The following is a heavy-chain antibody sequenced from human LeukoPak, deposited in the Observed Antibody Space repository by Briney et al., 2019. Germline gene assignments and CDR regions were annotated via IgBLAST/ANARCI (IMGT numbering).Heavy chain of an antibody. V-gene: IGHV1-46*02. CDR1: GYTFNSSY. Sequence: GASVKVSCKASGYTFNSSYMHWVRQAPGQGLEWMGIINPSDDSTRYVQKFQGRVTMTKDTSTNTVYMHLSSLSSDDTAVYYCARAYYESSAYRHAVYFDYWGQGTLVTVSS. CDR2: INPSDDST. CDR3: ARAYYESSAYRHAVYFDY. D-gene: IGHD3-22*01. J-gene: IGHJ4*02.